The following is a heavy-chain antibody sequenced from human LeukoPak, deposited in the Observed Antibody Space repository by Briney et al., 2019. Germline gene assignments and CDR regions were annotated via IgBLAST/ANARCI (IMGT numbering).Heavy chain of an antibody. CDR2: INHSGST. J-gene: IGHJ6*02. D-gene: IGHD6-6*01. CDR1: GGSFSGYY. V-gene: IGHV4-34*01. Sequence: SETLSLTCAVYGGSFSGYYWSWIRQPPGKGLEWIGEINHSGSTNYNPSLKSRVTISVDTSKNQFSLKLSSVTAADTAVYYCARQGQLGGKSPLIDYYYYGMDVRGQGTTVTVSS. CDR3: ARQGQLGGKSPLIDYYYYGMDV.